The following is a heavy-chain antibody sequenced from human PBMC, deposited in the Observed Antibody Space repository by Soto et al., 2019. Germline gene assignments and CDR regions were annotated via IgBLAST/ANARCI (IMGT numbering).Heavy chain of an antibody. Sequence: GGSLRLSCAASGFMFSSYVMSWVRQAPGKGLEWVSGISGRGASTYYADSVKGRFTISRDNSKDTLYLQMYSLRAEDTAVYYCAKNGLSDSPSAIDSWGQGTLVTVSS. V-gene: IGHV3-23*01. CDR2: ISGRGAST. CDR3: AKNGLSDSPSAIDS. J-gene: IGHJ4*02. CDR1: GFMFSSYV. D-gene: IGHD2-8*01.